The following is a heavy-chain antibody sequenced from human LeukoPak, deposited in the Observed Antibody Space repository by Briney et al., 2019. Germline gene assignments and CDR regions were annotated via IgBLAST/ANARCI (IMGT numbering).Heavy chain of an antibody. CDR1: GYSFTSYW. J-gene: IGHJ6*03. CDR2: IYPGDSDT. D-gene: IGHD2-15*01. Sequence: GESLKISCKGSGYSFTSYWIGWVRQMPGKGLEWMGIIYPGDSDTRYSPSFQGQVTISADKSISTAYLQWSSLKASDTAMYYCATSSCSGGSCYYYYYMDVWGKGTTVTISS. V-gene: IGHV5-51*01. CDR3: ATSSCSGGSCYYYYYMDV.